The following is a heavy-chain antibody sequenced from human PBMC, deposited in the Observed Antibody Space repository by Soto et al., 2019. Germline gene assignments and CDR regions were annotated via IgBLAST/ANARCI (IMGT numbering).Heavy chain of an antibody. CDR2: IGGSGDRT. CDR1: GFTYSNYA. CDR3: GSSTRGEWTAGMDV. Sequence: DVLLLESGGGLVQPGGSLRLSCTASGFTYSNYALGWVRQVPGKGLEWVSAIGGSGDRTYYADSVKGRFTNSRDNSKNTIDLQRDSLRWEDTAVYYCGSSTRGEWTAGMDVWGEGNTVT. V-gene: IGHV3-23*01. D-gene: IGHD3-10*01. J-gene: IGHJ6*02.